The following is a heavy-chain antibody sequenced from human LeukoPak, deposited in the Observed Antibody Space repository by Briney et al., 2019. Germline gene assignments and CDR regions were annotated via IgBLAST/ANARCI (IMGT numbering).Heavy chain of an antibody. Sequence: ASVRVSCKASGYTFTSYSISWVRQAPGQGLEWMGWLSAYNGNTNYAQKFQGRVTITADESTSTAYMELSSLRSEDTAVYYCARGRVSRDGYNSPWWFDPWGQGTLVTVSS. CDR3: ARGRVSRDGYNSPWWFDP. CDR2: LSAYNGNT. CDR1: GYTFTSYS. V-gene: IGHV1-18*01. J-gene: IGHJ5*02. D-gene: IGHD5-24*01.